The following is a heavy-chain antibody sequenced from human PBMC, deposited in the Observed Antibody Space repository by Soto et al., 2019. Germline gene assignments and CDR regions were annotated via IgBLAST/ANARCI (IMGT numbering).Heavy chain of an antibody. D-gene: IGHD1-26*01. CDR3: ARDKWELLDLLDY. V-gene: IGHV3-30-3*01. Sequence: GGSLRLSCAASGFTFSSYAMHWVRQAPGKGLEWVAVISYDGSNKYYADSVKGRFTISRDNSKNTLYLQMNSLRAEDTAVYYCARDKWELLDLLDYWGQGTLVTVPQ. J-gene: IGHJ4*02. CDR1: GFTFSSYA. CDR2: ISYDGSNK.